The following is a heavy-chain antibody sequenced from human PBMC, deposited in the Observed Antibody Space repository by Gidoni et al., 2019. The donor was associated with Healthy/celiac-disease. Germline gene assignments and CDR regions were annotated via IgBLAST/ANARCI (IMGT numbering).Heavy chain of an antibody. J-gene: IGHJ2*01. D-gene: IGHD3-22*01. CDR3: ARVGDTYDSSGYYHNWYFDL. Sequence: QVQLVQSGAEVKKPGASVKVSCKASGYTFTSYDINWVRQATGQGLEWMGWMNPNSGNTGYAQKFQGRVTMTRNTSISTAYMELSSLRSEDTAVYYCARVGDTYDSSGYYHNWYFDLWGRGTLVTVSS. CDR2: MNPNSGNT. CDR1: GYTFTSYD. V-gene: IGHV1-8*01.